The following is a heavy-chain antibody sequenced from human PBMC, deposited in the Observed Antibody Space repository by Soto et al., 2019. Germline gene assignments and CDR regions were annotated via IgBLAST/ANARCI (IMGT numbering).Heavy chain of an antibody. CDR2: IYYSGST. CDR3: ARRSVVAATRQGFDP. Sequence: SETLSLTCTVSGGSISSSSYYWGWIRQPPGKGLEWIGSIYYSGSTYYNPSLKSRVTISVDTSKNQFSLKLSAVTAADTAVYYCARRSVVAATRQGFDPWGQGTLVTVSS. CDR1: GGSISSSSYY. D-gene: IGHD2-15*01. J-gene: IGHJ5*02. V-gene: IGHV4-39*01.